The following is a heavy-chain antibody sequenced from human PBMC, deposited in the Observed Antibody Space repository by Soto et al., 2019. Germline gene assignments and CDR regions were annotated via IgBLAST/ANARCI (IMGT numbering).Heavy chain of an antibody. CDR2: IWNDGTKK. Sequence: VQLVESGGGVVQPGRSLRLSCAASGFVYSTYAMHWVRLSPGKGLEWVALIWNDGTKKYYMDSVKGRFIISRDNSQNTLTLQMDSLRPEDTAVYFCVRGIPSQYSSNWLYWYFDLWGRGTQVSVSS. CDR1: GFVYSTYA. D-gene: IGHD6-13*01. J-gene: IGHJ2*01. CDR3: VRGIPSQYSSNWLYWYFDL. V-gene: IGHV3-33*01.